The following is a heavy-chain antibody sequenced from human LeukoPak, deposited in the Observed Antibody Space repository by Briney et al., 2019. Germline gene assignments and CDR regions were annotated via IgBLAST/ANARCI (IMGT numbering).Heavy chain of an antibody. CDR3: ARVRAGVYYYYGMDV. V-gene: IGHV4-59*01. CDR1: GGSISSYY. J-gene: IGHJ6*02. CDR2: IYYSGST. Sequence: SETLSLTCTVSGGSISSYYWSWIRQPPRKGLEWIGYIYYSGSTNYNPSLKSRVTISVDTSKNQFSLKLSSVTAADTAVYYCARVRAGVYYYYGMDVWGQGTTVTVSS.